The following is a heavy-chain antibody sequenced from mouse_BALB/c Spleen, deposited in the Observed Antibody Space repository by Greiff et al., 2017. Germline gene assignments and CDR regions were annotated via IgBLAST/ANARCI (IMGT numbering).Heavy chain of an antibody. CDR2: ISDGGSYT. CDR1: GFTFSDYY. J-gene: IGHJ4*01. CDR3: ARLRLDYYAMDY. Sequence: EVQGVESGGGLVKPGGSLKLSCAASGFTFSDYYMYWVRQTPEKRLEWVATISDGGSYTYYPDSVKGRFTISRDNAKNNLYLQMSSLKSEDTAMYYCARLRLDYYAMDYWGQGTSVTVSS. D-gene: IGHD1-2*01. V-gene: IGHV5-4*02.